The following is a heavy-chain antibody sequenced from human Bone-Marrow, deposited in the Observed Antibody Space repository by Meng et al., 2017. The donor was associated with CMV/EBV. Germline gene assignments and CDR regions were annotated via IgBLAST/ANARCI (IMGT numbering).Heavy chain of an antibody. Sequence: ASVKVSCKASGYTFTTNYLHWVRQAPGQGLEWMGWINQSSGATKYAQKFQGRVTMIRDTSISTVYMELSSLRSEDTAVYYCASPNSGSYNYYGMDVWGQGTTVTVSS. CDR2: INQSSGAT. D-gene: IGHD1-26*01. J-gene: IGHJ6*02. CDR3: ASPNSGSYNYYGMDV. V-gene: IGHV1-2*02. CDR1: GYTFTTNY.